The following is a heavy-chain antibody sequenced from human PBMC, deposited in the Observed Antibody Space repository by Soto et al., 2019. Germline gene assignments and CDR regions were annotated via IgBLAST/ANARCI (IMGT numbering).Heavy chain of an antibody. CDR2: TYYRSKWYN. J-gene: IGHJ5*02. CDR1: GDSVSSNSAA. V-gene: IGHV6-1*01. CDR3: ARSPLVAAAGTGSWFDP. D-gene: IGHD6-13*01. Sequence: SQTLSLTCAISGDSVSSNSAAWNWIRQSPSRGLEWLGRTYYRSKWYNDYAVSVKSRITINPDTSKNQFSLQLNSVTPEDTAVYYCARSPLVAAAGTGSWFDPWGQGTLVTVSS.